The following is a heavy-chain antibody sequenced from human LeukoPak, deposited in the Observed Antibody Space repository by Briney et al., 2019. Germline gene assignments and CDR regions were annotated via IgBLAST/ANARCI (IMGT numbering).Heavy chain of an antibody. CDR1: GGSISSYY. V-gene: IGHV4-59*01. Sequence: SETLSLTCTVSGGSISSYYWSWIRQPPGKGLEWIGYIYYSGSTNYNPSLKSRVTISVDTSKNQFSLKLGSVTAADTAVYYCARGGRSGWYFFDYWGQGTLVTVSS. CDR3: ARGGRSGWYFFDY. D-gene: IGHD6-19*01. J-gene: IGHJ4*02. CDR2: IYYSGST.